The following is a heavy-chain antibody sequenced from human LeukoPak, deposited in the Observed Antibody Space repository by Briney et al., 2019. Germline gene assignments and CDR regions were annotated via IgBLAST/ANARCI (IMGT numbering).Heavy chain of an antibody. D-gene: IGHD6-6*01. CDR1: GFTFSNYG. CDR3: AQRIAVRPYPFGN. CDR2: IWYDGSNK. V-gene: IGHV3-33*06. J-gene: IGHJ4*02. Sequence: GRPLRLSCAASGFTFSNYGMHWVRQAPGKGLEWVAVIWYDGSNKYYGDSVKGRFTISRDNSKNTLYLQMNSLRAEDTAVYYCAQRIAVRPYPFGNWGQGTLVTVSS.